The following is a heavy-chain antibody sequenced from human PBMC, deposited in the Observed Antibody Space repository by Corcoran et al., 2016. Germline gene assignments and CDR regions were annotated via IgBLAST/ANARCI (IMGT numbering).Heavy chain of an antibody. CDR2: IKSKTDGGKT. J-gene: IGHJ4*02. CDR1: GFTFSNAW. CDR3: TTNPPVLRFLEWLGY. D-gene: IGHD3-3*01. Sequence: EVQLVESGGGLVKPGGSLRLSCAASGFTFSNAWMSWVRQAPGKGLEWVGRIKSKTDGGKTDYAAPVKGRFTISRDDSKNTLYLQMNRLKTEDTAVYYCTTNPPVLRFLEWLGYWGQGTLVTVSS. V-gene: IGHV3-15*01.